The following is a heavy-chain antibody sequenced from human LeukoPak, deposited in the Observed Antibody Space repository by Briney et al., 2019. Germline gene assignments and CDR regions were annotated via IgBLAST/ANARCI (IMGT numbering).Heavy chain of an antibody. Sequence: ASVNVSCNASGYTFTGYYMNWVRQAPGQGLEWMGWINPNSGGTNYAQKFQGRVTMTRDTSISTAYMELSRLRSDDTAVYYCARDLFTGIDYWGQGTLVTVSS. CDR2: INPNSGGT. CDR3: ARDLFTGIDY. D-gene: IGHD3-9*01. J-gene: IGHJ4*02. CDR1: GYTFTGYY. V-gene: IGHV1-2*02.